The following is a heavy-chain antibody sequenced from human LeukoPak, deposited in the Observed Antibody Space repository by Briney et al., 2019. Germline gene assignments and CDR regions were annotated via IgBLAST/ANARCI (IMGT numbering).Heavy chain of an antibody. V-gene: IGHV3-20*04. CDR1: GFTFDDYG. Sequence: GGSLRLSCAASGFTFDDYGMSWVRQAPGKGLEWVSGINWNGGSTGYADSVKGRFTISRDNAKNSLYLQMNSLRAEDTALYYCAREGYDTLTGYPTYYYYYYMDVWGKGTTVTVSS. D-gene: IGHD3-9*01. CDR2: INWNGGST. CDR3: AREGYDTLTGYPTYYYYYYMDV. J-gene: IGHJ6*03.